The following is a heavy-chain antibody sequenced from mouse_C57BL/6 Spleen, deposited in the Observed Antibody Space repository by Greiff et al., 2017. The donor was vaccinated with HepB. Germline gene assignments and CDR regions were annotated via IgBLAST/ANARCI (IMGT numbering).Heavy chain of an antibody. Sequence: VQLQQSGPELVKPGASVKISCKASGYSFTGYYMNWVKQSPEKSLEWIGEINPSTGGTTYNQKFKAKATLTVDKSSSTAYMQLESLTSEDSAVYYCASPHYGSRGYYAMDYWGQGTSVTVSS. D-gene: IGHD1-1*01. CDR3: ASPHYGSRGYYAMDY. V-gene: IGHV1-42*01. CDR2: INPSTGGT. CDR1: GYSFTGYY. J-gene: IGHJ4*01.